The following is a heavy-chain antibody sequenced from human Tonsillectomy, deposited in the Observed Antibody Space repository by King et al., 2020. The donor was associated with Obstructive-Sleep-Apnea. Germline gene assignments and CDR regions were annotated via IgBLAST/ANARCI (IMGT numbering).Heavy chain of an antibody. Sequence: QLVQSGAEAKKPGESLRISCRGSGFSFSRHWIAWVRQMPGLGLEWMGIIYPGDSDTRYSPTFRGQVVISVDKSTSSTFLQWDNLRASDTAMFYCARQQRKAAGTDYSDAGLDLWGQGTMVTVSS. V-gene: IGHV5-51*01. CDR1: GFSFSRHW. CDR2: IYPGDSDT. CDR3: ARQQRKAAGTDYSDAGLDL. D-gene: IGHD3-10*01. J-gene: IGHJ3*01.